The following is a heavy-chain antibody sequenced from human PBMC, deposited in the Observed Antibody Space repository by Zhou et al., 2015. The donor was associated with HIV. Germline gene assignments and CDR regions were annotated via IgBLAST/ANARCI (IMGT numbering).Heavy chain of an antibody. CDR3: ARGAYYYDSSGQLAAFDY. CDR2: IIPIFGTA. CDR1: GGTFSSYA. D-gene: IGHD3-22*01. J-gene: IGHJ4*02. V-gene: IGHV1-69*12. Sequence: QVQLVQSGAEVKKPGSSVKVSCKASGGTFSSYAISWVRQAPGQGLEWMGGIIPIFGTANYAQKFQGRVTITADESTSTAYMELSSLRSEDTAVYYCARGAYYYDSSGQLAAFDYWGQGTLVTVSS.